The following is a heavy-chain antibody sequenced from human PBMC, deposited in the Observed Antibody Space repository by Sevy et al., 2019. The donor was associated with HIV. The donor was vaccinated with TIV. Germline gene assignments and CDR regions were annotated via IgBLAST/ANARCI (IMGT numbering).Heavy chain of an antibody. V-gene: IGHV3-53*01. CDR2: IYSRGST. D-gene: IGHD2-15*01. CDR1: GFIVSSNY. J-gene: IGHJ5*02. Sequence: GGSLRLSCAASGFIVSSNYMSWVRQAPGKGLEWVSVIYSRGSTYYADPVKGRFTISRDNSKNTLYLQMNSLRAEDTAVYYCARVRSCSGGSCYSGGWFDPWGQGTLVTVSS. CDR3: ARVRSCSGGSCYSGGWFDP.